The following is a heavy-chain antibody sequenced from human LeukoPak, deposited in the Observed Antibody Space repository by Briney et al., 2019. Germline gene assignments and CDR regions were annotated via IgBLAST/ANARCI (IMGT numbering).Heavy chain of an antibody. CDR2: ISGSSSSI. Sequence: GSLRLSCVASGFSVSSYGMSWVRQAPGKGLEWVSDISGSSSSIYYADSVKGRFTISRDNAKNSLYLQMNSLRAEDTAVYYCARDISGRAPPYYFDYWGQGTLVTASS. CDR3: ARDISGRAPPYYFDY. D-gene: IGHD1-26*01. CDR1: GFSVSSYG. J-gene: IGHJ4*02. V-gene: IGHV3-48*04.